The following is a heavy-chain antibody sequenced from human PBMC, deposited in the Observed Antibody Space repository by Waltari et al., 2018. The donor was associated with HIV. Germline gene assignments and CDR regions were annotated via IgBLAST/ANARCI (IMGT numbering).Heavy chain of an antibody. V-gene: IGHV4-39*01. CDR2: MFDRVRT. Sequence: QLQLQESGPGQVKPSETLSPICSNSGGSINRTSNTWGWIRQHPGKGLEWIGTMFDRVRTYYNPSLKSRVTIPVDTSKNQFSLKLSSVTAANTALYYCARQAYYYGSGSANWFDPWGQGTLVTVSS. J-gene: IGHJ5*02. CDR3: ARQAYYYGSGSANWFDP. D-gene: IGHD3-10*01. CDR1: GGSINRTSNT.